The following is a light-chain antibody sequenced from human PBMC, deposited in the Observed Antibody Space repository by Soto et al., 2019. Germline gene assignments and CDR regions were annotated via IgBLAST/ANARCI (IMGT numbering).Light chain of an antibody. J-gene: IGKJ1*01. V-gene: IGKV3-15*01. CDR2: AAS. CDR3: QQYNNWWT. CDR1: QSVNRN. Sequence: EIVMTQSPATLSVSPGERATLSCRASQSVNRNLAWYQQKPGQAPRLLISAASTRATGIPARFSGSGSETEFTLTISSLQSEDFAVYYCQQYNNWWTLGQGTKVEMK.